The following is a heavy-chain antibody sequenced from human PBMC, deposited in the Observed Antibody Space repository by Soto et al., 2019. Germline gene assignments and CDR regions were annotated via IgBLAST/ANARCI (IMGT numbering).Heavy chain of an antibody. Sequence: QVQLQESGPGLVKPSQTLSLTCTVSGGSISSGGYYLSCIRQHAGKGLEWIGYIYYSGSTYYNPSLKIRVTRSVDTSKNQYSLKLISVTAADTAVYYFASSSWYVGNDYWGPGTLVT. D-gene: IGHD6-13*01. J-gene: IGHJ4*02. CDR1: GGSISSGGYY. CDR2: IYYSGST. V-gene: IGHV4-31*03. CDR3: ASSSWYVGNDY.